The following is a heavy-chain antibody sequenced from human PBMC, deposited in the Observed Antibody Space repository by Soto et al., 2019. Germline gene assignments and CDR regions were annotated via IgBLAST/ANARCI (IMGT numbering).Heavy chain of an antibody. D-gene: IGHD2-2*01. CDR2: IYHSGST. CDR1: GGSISSSNW. Sequence: QVQLQESGPGLVKPSGTLSLTCAVSGGSISSSNWWSWVRQPPGKGLEWIGEIYHSGSTNYNPSPKSRFTISVDKSKNQFSLKLSSVTAADTAVYYCARVVGGYYYGMDVWGQGTTVTVSS. J-gene: IGHJ6*02. CDR3: ARVVGGYYYGMDV. V-gene: IGHV4-4*02.